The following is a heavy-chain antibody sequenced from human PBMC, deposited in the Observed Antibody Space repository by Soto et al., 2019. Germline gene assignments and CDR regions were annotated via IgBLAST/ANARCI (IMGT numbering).Heavy chain of an antibody. CDR3: ATPAYDFWSGYYSHYYGMDV. Sequence: GGSLRLSCAASGFTFSSYAMHWVRQAPGKGLEWVAVISYDGSNKYYADSVKGRFTISRDNSKNTLYLQMNSLRAEDTAVYYCATPAYDFWSGYYSHYYGMDVWGQGTTVTVSS. CDR2: ISYDGSNK. CDR1: GFTFSSYA. J-gene: IGHJ6*02. V-gene: IGHV3-30-3*01. D-gene: IGHD3-3*01.